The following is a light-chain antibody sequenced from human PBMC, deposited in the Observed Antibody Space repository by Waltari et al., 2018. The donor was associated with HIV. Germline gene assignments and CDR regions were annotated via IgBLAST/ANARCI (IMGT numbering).Light chain of an antibody. CDR1: QGISKS. CDR3: QQYSDWRPWA. V-gene: IGKV1-16*01. Sequence: DIQMTQSPSSLSASVGDRVTITCRASQGISKSMSWFQHKPGTAPKSLIYGAVNLQSGVPSRFSGRGSGTEFTLTISSLQPEDSATYYCQQYSDWRPWAFGQGTKVEI. CDR2: GAV. J-gene: IGKJ1*01.